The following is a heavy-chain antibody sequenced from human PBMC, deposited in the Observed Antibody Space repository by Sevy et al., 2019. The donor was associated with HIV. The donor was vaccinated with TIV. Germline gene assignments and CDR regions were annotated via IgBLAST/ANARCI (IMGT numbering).Heavy chain of an antibody. CDR1: GGSISSSSYY. Sequence: SETLSLTCTVSGGSISSSSYYWGWIRQSPGKGLEWIGSIYYSGSTYYNPSLKSRVTISVDTSKNQFSLKLSSVTAADTAVYYCARHKVRGANWFDPWGQGTLVTVSS. CDR2: IYYSGST. J-gene: IGHJ5*02. V-gene: IGHV4-39*01. D-gene: IGHD3-10*01. CDR3: ARHKVRGANWFDP.